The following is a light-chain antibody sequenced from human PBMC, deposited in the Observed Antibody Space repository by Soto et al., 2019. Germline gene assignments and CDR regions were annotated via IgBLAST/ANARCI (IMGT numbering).Light chain of an antibody. CDR1: QTIDIW. CDR3: QQYKILPT. CDR2: QAS. V-gene: IGKV1-5*03. J-gene: IGKJ1*01. Sequence: DIQMTQFPSTLSASVGDRVTITCRASQTIDIWLAWYQQKPGKAPNLLIYQASSLKGGVPTRFSGSGSGTEFTLTINSLQPDDFATYYCQQYKILPTFGQGTKVEIK.